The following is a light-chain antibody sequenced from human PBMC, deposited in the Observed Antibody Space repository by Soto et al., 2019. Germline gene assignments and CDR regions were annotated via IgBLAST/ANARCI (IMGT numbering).Light chain of an antibody. V-gene: IGKV3-20*01. CDR3: QQYGSSLRT. Sequence: EIVLTQSPGTLSLSPGERATLSCRASQSVSSSYLAWYQQKPGQAPRLLLYGASSRATGIPERFSGSGSGTDFTRTISRLELEDRAVDYCQQYGSSLRTFGQGTKVDIK. CDR2: GAS. CDR1: QSVSSSY. J-gene: IGKJ1*01.